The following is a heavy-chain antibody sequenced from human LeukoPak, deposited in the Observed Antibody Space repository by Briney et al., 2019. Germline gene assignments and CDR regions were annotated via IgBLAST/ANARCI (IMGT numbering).Heavy chain of an antibody. CDR3: VRGVGVSRFNYLDS. D-gene: IGHD6-13*01. V-gene: IGHV3-33*01. J-gene: IGHJ4*02. Sequence: GGSLRLSCAASGFTFSSFGMHWVRQAPGKGLEWAAVIWYDASNKYYADSVKGRFTISRDNSKNTLYLQMNSLRDDDTAVYYCVRGVGVSRFNYLDSWGQGTLVIVSS. CDR1: GFTFSSFG. CDR2: IWYDASNK.